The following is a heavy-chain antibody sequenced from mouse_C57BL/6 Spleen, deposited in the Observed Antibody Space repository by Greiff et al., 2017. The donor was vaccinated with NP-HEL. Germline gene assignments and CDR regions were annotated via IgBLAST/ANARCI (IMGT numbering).Heavy chain of an antibody. Sequence: QVHVKQSGAELVKPGASVKLSCKASGYTFTEYTIHWVKQRSGQGLEWIGWFYPGSGSIKYNEKFKDKATLTADKSSSTVYMELSRLTSEDSAVYFCARHEVPFGNYVYYFDYWGQGTTLTVSS. J-gene: IGHJ2*01. CDR3: ARHEVPFGNYVYYFDY. V-gene: IGHV1-62-2*01. D-gene: IGHD2-1*01. CDR1: GYTFTEYT. CDR2: FYPGSGSI.